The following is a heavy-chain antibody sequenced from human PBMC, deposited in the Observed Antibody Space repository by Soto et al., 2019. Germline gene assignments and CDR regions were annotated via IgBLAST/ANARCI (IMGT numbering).Heavy chain of an antibody. CDR2: IWYDGSSQ. D-gene: IGHD4-4*01. Sequence: GGSLRLSCEASGFTFRNSGMEWIRQAPGKGLEWVARIWYDGSSQYYADSVKGRFTISRDNSKNTLYMEMNSVRVEDTAVYYCARDMDSNYDGMDVWGHGTTVTVSS. V-gene: IGHV3-30*02. J-gene: IGHJ6*02. CDR3: ARDMDSNYDGMDV. CDR1: GFTFRNSG.